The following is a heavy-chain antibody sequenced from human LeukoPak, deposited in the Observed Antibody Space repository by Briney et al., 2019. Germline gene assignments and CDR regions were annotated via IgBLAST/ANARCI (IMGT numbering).Heavy chain of an antibody. CDR3: VRDIGWFLFDN. V-gene: IGHV3-7*01. CDR2: IKEDGSTK. J-gene: IGHJ4*02. Sequence: GGSLRLACAASGFNFGSFWMTWVRQAPGKGLEWVGHIKEDGSTKNYLDSVNGRFTISRDNAKNSLYLQMTSLRAEDTAMYYCVRDIGWFLFDNWGRGTLATVSS. CDR1: GFNFGSFW. D-gene: IGHD6-19*01.